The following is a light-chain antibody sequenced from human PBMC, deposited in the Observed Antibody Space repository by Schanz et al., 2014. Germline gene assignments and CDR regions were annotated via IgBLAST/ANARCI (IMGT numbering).Light chain of an antibody. CDR2: AAS. CDR3: QESYTTSLT. V-gene: IGKV1-12*01. CDR1: ADISNW. Sequence: DIQMTQSPSSVSASLGDRVTITCRASADISNWLAWYQQKPGRAPKLLIYAASSLQSGVPSRFSGSGSGTEFTLNISSLQPEDFATYCGQESYTTSLTFGGGTKVEIK. J-gene: IGKJ4*01.